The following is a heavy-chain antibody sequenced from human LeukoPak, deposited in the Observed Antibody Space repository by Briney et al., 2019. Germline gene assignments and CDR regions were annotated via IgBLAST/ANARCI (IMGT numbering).Heavy chain of an antibody. CDR2: IYYSGST. CDR3: ARQYQLLHYFDY. D-gene: IGHD2-2*01. V-gene: IGHV4-39*01. J-gene: IGHJ4*02. Sequence: SETLSLTCAVYGGSYSSYYWGWIHQPPGKGLEWIGSIYYSGSTYYNPSLKSRVTISVDTSKNQFSLKLSSVTAADTAVYYCARQYQLLHYFDYWGQGTLVTVSS. CDR1: GGSYSSYY.